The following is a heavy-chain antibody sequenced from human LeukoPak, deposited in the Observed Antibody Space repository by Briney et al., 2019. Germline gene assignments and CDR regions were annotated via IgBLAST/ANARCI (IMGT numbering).Heavy chain of an antibody. V-gene: IGHV1-69*04. CDR3: ARDCSSTSCRGAFDY. CDR2: IIPILGIA. D-gene: IGHD2-2*01. CDR1: GGTFSSYA. Sequence: SVKVSCKASGGTFSSYAISWVRQAPGQGLEWMGRIIPILGIANYAQKFQGRVTITADESTSTAYMELSSLRSEDTAVYYCARDCSSTSCRGAFDYWGQGTLVTVSS. J-gene: IGHJ4*02.